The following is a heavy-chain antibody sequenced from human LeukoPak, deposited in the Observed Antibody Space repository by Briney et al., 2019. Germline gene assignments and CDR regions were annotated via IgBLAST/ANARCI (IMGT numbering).Heavy chain of an antibody. J-gene: IGHJ3*02. V-gene: IGHV3-21*01. CDR3: ARGHIVVVTAAFDI. Sequence: GGSLRLSCAASGFTFSSYAMSWVRQAPGKGLEWVSSISSSSSYIYYADSVKGRFTISRDNAKNSLYLQMNSLRAEDTAVYYCARGHIVVVTAAFDIWGQGTMVTVSS. CDR1: GFTFSSYA. D-gene: IGHD2-21*02. CDR2: ISSSSSYI.